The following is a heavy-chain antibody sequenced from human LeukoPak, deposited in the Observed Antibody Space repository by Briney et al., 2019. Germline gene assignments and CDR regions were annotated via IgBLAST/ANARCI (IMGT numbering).Heavy chain of an antibody. CDR1: GFTFSSYG. J-gene: IGHJ4*02. Sequence: GGSLRLSCAASGFTFSSYGMHWVRQAPGKGLEWVAFIRYDGSNKYYADSVKGRFTISRDNSKNTLYLQVNSLRAEDTAVYYCAKDTAGFGELLLDYWGQGTLVTVSP. CDR3: AKDTAGFGELLLDY. V-gene: IGHV3-30*02. CDR2: IRYDGSNK. D-gene: IGHD3-10*01.